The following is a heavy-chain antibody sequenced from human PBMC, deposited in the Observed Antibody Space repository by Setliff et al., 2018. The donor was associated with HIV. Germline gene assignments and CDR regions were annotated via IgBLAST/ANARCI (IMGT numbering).Heavy chain of an antibody. CDR2: INDSGST. D-gene: IGHD3-22*01. J-gene: IGHJ4*02. V-gene: IGHV4-34*10. CDR3: ARDYYDKSGFPHYYFDY. CDR1: GASFSGYY. Sequence: TSETLSLTCAIYGASFSGYYWSWIRQPPGKGLEWIGEINDSGSTNYNPSLKSRVTMSGDTSKNQFSLNLTSVTAADTAVYYCARDYYDKSGFPHYYFDYWGQGALVTVSS.